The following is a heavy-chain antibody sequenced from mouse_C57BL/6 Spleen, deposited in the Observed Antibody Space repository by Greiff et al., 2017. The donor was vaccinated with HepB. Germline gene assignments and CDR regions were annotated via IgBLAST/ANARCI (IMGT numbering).Heavy chain of an antibody. CDR2: IYPGDGDT. D-gene: IGHD1-1*01. Sequence: VQVVESGAELVKPGASVKISCKASGYAFSSYWMNWVKQRPGKGLEWIGQIYPGDGDTNYNGKFKGKATLTADKSSSTAYMQLSSLTSEDSAVYFCARSDYYGSSYFDYWGQGTTLTVSS. CDR1: GYAFSSYW. CDR3: ARSDYYGSSYFDY. J-gene: IGHJ2*01. V-gene: IGHV1-80*01.